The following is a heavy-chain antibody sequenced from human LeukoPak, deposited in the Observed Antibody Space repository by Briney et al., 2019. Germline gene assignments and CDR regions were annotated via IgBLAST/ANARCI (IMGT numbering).Heavy chain of an antibody. CDR1: GFTFSSYW. Sequence: GGSLRLSCAASGFTFSSYWMHWVRQAPGKGLVWVSRINSDGSSTSYADSVKGRFTISRDNAKNTLYLQMNGLRAEDTAVYYCARDGMVWFGEFRFDYWGQGTLVTVSS. D-gene: IGHD3-10*01. V-gene: IGHV3-74*01. CDR3: ARDGMVWFGEFRFDY. J-gene: IGHJ4*02. CDR2: INSDGSST.